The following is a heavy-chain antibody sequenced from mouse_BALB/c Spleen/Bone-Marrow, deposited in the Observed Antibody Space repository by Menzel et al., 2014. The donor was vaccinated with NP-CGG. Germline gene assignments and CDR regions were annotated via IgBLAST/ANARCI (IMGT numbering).Heavy chain of an antibody. Sequence: DVKLVESGGGLVQPGGSLKLSCAASGFDFSRYWMSWVRQAPGKGLEWIGEINPDRRTINYTPSLKDKFIISRDNAKNTLYLQMSKVRSEDTALYYCVRLNYYGNLFVWGAGTTVTVSS. D-gene: IGHD1-1*01. V-gene: IGHV4-1*02. CDR1: GFDFSRYW. CDR3: VRLNYYGNLFV. J-gene: IGHJ1*01. CDR2: INPDRRTI.